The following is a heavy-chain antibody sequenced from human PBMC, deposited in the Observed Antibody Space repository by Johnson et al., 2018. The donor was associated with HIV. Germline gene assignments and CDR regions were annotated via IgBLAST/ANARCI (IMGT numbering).Heavy chain of an antibody. CDR2: IKQDGSEK. V-gene: IGHV3-7*05. D-gene: IGHD2-2*01. Sequence: VQLVEPWGGLVQPGGSLRLSCAAPGFTFSRYWLSWVRQAPGTGLEWVANIKQDGSEKYHVDSVKGRFTISRDNAKNSVYLQRSSLRAEDTAVYYCARGTLAAFDIWGQGTMVTVSS. J-gene: IGHJ3*02. CDR1: GFTFSRYW. CDR3: ARGTLAAFDI.